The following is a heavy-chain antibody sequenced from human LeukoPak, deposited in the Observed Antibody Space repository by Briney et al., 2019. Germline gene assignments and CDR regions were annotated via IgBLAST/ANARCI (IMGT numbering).Heavy chain of an antibody. V-gene: IGHV3-23*01. CDR2: ISGSGGST. Sequence: PGGSLRLSCAASGFTFSSYAMSWVRQAPGKGLKWVSAISGSGGSTYYADSVKGRFTISRDNSKNTLYLQMNSLRAEDTAVYYCAKDWRFLEWLRGFDYWGQGTLVTVSS. D-gene: IGHD3-3*01. J-gene: IGHJ4*02. CDR1: GFTFSSYA. CDR3: AKDWRFLEWLRGFDY.